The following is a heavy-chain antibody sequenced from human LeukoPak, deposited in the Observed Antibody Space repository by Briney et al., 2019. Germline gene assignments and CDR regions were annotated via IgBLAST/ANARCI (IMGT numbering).Heavy chain of an antibody. CDR2: INPDGTST. Sequence: GGSLRLSCAASGFTFSSYWMHWVRRAPGKGLVWVSRINPDGTSTSYADSVKGRFIISRDNAKSTVDLQMNSLRGEDTAVYYCARDAGDCGGDCPRWFDPWGQGTLVTVSS. D-gene: IGHD2-21*02. V-gene: IGHV3-74*01. CDR1: GFTFSSYW. J-gene: IGHJ5*02. CDR3: ARDAGDCGGDCPRWFDP.